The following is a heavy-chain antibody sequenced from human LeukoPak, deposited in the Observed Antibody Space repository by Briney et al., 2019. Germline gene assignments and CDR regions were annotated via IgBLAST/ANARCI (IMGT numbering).Heavy chain of an antibody. CDR1: GGSISSGSYY. D-gene: IGHD3-16*01. Sequence: SETLSLTCTVSGGSISSGSYYWSWIRQPAGKGLEWIGRIYTSGSTNYNPSLKSRVTISVDTSKNQFSLKLSSVTAADTAVYYCARVMTWSEDSDLGYFDYWGQGTLVTVSS. J-gene: IGHJ4*02. CDR2: IYTSGST. CDR3: ARVMTWSEDSDLGYFDY. V-gene: IGHV4-61*02.